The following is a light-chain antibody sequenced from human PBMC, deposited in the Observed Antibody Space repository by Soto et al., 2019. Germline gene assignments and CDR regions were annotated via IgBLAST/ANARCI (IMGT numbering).Light chain of an antibody. V-gene: IGLV1-40*01. CDR1: SSNIGAGFD. Sequence: QSVLTQPPSVSGAPGQRVTISCSGNSSNIGAGFDVHWYQQLPGAAPKLLIYASTNRPSGGPDRFSGSKSDTSASLAITGVQIDDEADYYCQSYDTGLTGHVLFGGGTKLTVL. CDR2: AST. J-gene: IGLJ2*01. CDR3: QSYDTGLTGHVL.